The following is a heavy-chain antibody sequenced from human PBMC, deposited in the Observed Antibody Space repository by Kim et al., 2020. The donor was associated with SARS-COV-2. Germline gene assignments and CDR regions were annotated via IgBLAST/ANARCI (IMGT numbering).Heavy chain of an antibody. J-gene: IGHJ4*02. CDR3: ARGGRTTGY. CDR2: GGR. V-gene: IGHV1-2*02. D-gene: IGHD4-4*01. Sequence: GGRNYAQRFQGRVTRPRDTSISTAYMELSRLRSDDTAVYYCARGGRTTGYWGQGTLVTVSS.